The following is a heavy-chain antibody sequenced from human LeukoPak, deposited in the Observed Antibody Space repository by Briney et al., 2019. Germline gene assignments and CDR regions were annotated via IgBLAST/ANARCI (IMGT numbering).Heavy chain of an antibody. CDR3: TRHKGSSWYDPGNWFDP. CDR2: IRSKANSYAT. Sequence: PGGSLRLSCAASGFTFSGSAIHWVRQASGKGLEWVGRIRSKANSYATAYAASVKGRFTISRDDSKNTAYLQMNSLKTEDTAVYYCTRHKGSSWYDPGNWFDPWGQGTLVTVSS. J-gene: IGHJ5*02. V-gene: IGHV3-73*01. D-gene: IGHD6-13*01. CDR1: GFTFSGSA.